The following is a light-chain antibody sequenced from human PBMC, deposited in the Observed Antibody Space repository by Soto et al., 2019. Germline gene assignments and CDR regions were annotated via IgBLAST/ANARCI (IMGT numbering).Light chain of an antibody. V-gene: IGKV3D-11*02. J-gene: IGKJ5*01. CDR2: DAS. Sequence: ENVLTQSPATLSLSPGEGATLSCRASQSINTYLAWYQQKPGQAPRLLIYDASKRATGSPARFSGSGSGTNFTLTISSLEPEDFAVYYCEQRRSWQVTFGQGTRLEIK. CDR1: QSINTY. CDR3: EQRRSWQVT.